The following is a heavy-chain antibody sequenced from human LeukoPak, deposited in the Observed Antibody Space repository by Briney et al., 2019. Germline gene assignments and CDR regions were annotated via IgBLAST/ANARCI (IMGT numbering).Heavy chain of an antibody. CDR1: GMTFRRHW. D-gene: IGHD2-15*01. V-gene: IGHV3-7*03. J-gene: IGHJ4*02. Sequence: GGSLRLSCEASGMTFRRHWMSWICKAPGKGLEWVAKISKDGGGTGYVDSVKGRFTISRDNAKNSLYLQMNNLRAEDTAVYYCARSGGSFPFDYWGQGTLVTVSS. CDR3: ARSGGSFPFDY. CDR2: ISKDGGGT.